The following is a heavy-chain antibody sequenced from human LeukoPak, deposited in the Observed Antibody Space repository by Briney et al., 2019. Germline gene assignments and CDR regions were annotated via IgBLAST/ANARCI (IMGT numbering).Heavy chain of an antibody. CDR3: ARVGDVLYSPFDY. J-gene: IGHJ4*02. V-gene: IGHV3-74*01. Sequence: GGSLGLSFAASGFAFSSYWMHWVRQAPGKGLVWVSRINSDGSSTSYADSVKGRFTISRDNAKNTLYLQMNSLRAEDTAVYYCARVGDVLYSPFDYWGQGTLVTVSS. CDR1: GFAFSSYW. D-gene: IGHD5-18*01. CDR2: INSDGSST.